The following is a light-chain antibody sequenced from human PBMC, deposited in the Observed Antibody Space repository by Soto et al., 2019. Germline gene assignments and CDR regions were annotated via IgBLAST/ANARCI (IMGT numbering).Light chain of an antibody. CDR3: LSFDSSVSGLV. J-gene: IGLJ2*01. CDR2: GNS. V-gene: IGLV1-40*01. Sequence: QSVLTQPPSVSGAPGQRVTISCTGSSSNIGAGYDVHWYQQLPGIAPKLLIYGNSNRPSGVPDRFSGSKSATSASLAITGLLAEDEAAYYCLSFDSSVSGLVFGGGTKLTVL. CDR1: SSNIGAGYD.